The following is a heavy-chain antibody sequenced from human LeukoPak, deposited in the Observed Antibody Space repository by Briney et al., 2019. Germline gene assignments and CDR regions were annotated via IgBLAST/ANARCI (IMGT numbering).Heavy chain of an antibody. V-gene: IGHV4-61*01. Sequence: SETLSLTCTVSGGSVSGGSYYWSWIRQPPGKGLEWIGYFYYTGSTNYNPSLESRVTISVDTSKNQFSLRLSSVTAADTAVYYCASGQFLVSNDYWGQGILVTVSS. CDR1: GGSVSGGSYY. J-gene: IGHJ4*02. D-gene: IGHD5/OR15-5a*01. CDR2: FYYTGST. CDR3: ASGQFLVSNDY.